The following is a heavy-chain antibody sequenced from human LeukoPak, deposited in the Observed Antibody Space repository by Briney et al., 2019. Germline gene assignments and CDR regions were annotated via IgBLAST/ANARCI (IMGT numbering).Heavy chain of an antibody. CDR2: IIPILGIA. CDR1: GGTFTIYA. V-gene: IGHV1-69*04. CDR3: ARDRSYYGSGSPPNY. J-gene: IGHJ4*02. D-gene: IGHD3-10*01. Sequence: GASVKVSCTPSGGTFTIYAISWVRQAPGQGLEWMGRIIPILGIANYAQKFQGRVTITADKSTSTAYMELSSLRSEDTAVYYCARDRSYYGSGSPPNYWGQGTLVTVSS.